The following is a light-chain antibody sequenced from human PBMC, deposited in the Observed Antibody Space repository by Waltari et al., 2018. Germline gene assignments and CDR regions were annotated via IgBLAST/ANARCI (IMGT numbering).Light chain of an antibody. V-gene: IGKV3-11*01. CDR2: DAS. Sequence: EIVLTQSPATLSLSPGERATLSCRASQSVSSYLAWYQQKPGQAPRLLIYDASNRATGIPARFSGSGSGIDFTLTISSLEPEDFAVYYCQQRSNWPGTFGQGTKLEI. CDR3: QQRSNWPGT. J-gene: IGKJ2*01. CDR1: QSVSSY.